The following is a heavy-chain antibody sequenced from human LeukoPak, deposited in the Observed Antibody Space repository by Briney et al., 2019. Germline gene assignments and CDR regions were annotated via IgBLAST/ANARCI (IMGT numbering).Heavy chain of an antibody. Sequence: PGRSLRLSCAASGFTFSSYAMHWVRQAPGKGLEWVAVISYDGSNKYYADSVKGRFTISRDNSKNTLYLQMNSLRAEDTAVYYCARAKAYSTSCYDYWGQGTLVTVSS. CDR3: ARAKAYSTSCYDY. J-gene: IGHJ4*02. D-gene: IGHD2-2*01. CDR1: GFTFSSYA. CDR2: ISYDGSNK. V-gene: IGHV3-30-3*01.